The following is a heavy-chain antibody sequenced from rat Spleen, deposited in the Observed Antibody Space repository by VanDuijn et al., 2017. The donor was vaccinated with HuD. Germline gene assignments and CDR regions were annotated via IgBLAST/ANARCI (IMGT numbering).Heavy chain of an antibody. CDR1: GFTFSTAW. CDR2: IKAKSNNYAT. Sequence: EVQVLESGGGLVQPGNSLKLSCATSGFTFSTAWMYWYRQFPEKRLEWVARIKAKSNNYATDYTESVKGRFTISRDDSKSSIYLQMNNLKEEDTAIYYCAGPYNSGYAYWGQGTLVTVSS. CDR3: AGPYNSGYAY. D-gene: IGHD4-3*01. J-gene: IGHJ3*01. V-gene: IGHV6-6*01.